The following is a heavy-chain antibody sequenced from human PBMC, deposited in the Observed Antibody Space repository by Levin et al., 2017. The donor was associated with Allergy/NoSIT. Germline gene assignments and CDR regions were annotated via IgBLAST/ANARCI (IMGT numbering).Heavy chain of an antibody. D-gene: IGHD3-10*01. J-gene: IGHJ5*02. V-gene: IGHV4-34*01. CDR1: GGSFSGYY. CDR3: ARGGTQYLFPDYYGSGSYITPRGSRFDP. CDR2: INHSGST. Sequence: SETLSLTCAVYGGSFSGYYWSWIRQPPGKGLEWIGEINHSGSTNYNPSLKSRVTISVDTSKNQFSLKLSSVTAADTAVYYCARGGTQYLFPDYYGSGSYITPRGSRFDPWGQGTLVTVSS.